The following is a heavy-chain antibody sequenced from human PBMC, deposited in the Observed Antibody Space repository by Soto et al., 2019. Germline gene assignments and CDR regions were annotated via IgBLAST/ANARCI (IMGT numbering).Heavy chain of an antibody. V-gene: IGHV4-31*03. D-gene: IGHD3-3*01. CDR3: AREGYDFWSGYYYYYGMDV. CDR1: GGSISSGGYY. J-gene: IGHJ6*02. Sequence: PSETLSLTCRVSGGSISSGGYYWSWIRQHPGKGLEWIGYIYYSGSTYYNPSLKSRVTISVDTSKNQFSLKLSSVTAADTAVYYCAREGYDFWSGYYYYYGMDVWGQGTTVTVSS. CDR2: IYYSGST.